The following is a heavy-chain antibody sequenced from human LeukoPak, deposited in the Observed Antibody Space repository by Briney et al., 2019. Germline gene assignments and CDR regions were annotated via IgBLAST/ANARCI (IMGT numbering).Heavy chain of an antibody. D-gene: IGHD2-2*01. CDR3: AKGYCSSTSCYPIDP. CDR1: GFTFSNYE. J-gene: IGHJ5*02. V-gene: IGHV3-48*03. CDR2: ISSSGRAI. Sequence: PGGSLRLSCAASGFTFSNYEMNWVRQAPGKGLEWLSYISSSGRAINYADSVKGRFTISRDNAKNSLYLQMNSLRGEDTAVYYCAKGYCSSTSCYPIDPWGQGTLVTVSS.